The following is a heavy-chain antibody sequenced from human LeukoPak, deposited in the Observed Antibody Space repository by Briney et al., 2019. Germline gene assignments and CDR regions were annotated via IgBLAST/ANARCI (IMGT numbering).Heavy chain of an antibody. V-gene: IGHV1-2*02. J-gene: IGHJ5*02. CDR2: IDPYSGGT. Sequence: GASVKVSCKASGYTFNDYYMHWVRQAPGQGPEWMGWIDPYSGGTNQAQKFQGRVSLTRDTSIRTAYLELSRLTSDDTADYYCARGNYYGSCPLFDAWGLGTLVTVSA. CDR1: GYTFNDYY. D-gene: IGHD3-10*01. CDR3: ARGNYYGSCPLFDA.